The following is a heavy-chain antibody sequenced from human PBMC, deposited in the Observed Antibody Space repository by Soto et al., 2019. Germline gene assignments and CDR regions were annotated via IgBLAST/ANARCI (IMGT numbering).Heavy chain of an antibody. CDR1: GASVNSGDYY. CDR3: ARGLLYVIVTHPNWFAP. D-gene: IGHD3-16*02. Sequence: PSETRSLSCTVSGASVNSGDYYWSWVRQPTGRGLEWIGYIHYSETIYYNPSLKSRVQILVETFKNQFSLEVRSVTAADTGVYDCARGLLYVIVTHPNWFAPCAQRTLVPVSS. J-gene: IGHJ5*01. CDR2: IHYSETI. V-gene: IGHV4-30-4*01.